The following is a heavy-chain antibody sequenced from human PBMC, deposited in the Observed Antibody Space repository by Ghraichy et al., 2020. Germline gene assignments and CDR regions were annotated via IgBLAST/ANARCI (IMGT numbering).Heavy chain of an antibody. CDR1: GFTFSNYA. J-gene: IGHJ4*02. Sequence: GGSLRLSCAASGFTFSNYAMHWVRQAPGKGLEWVAVISYDGSNKYYTDSVKGRFTISRDNSKNTLYLQMNSLRAEDTAVYYCARQTNLMVYAILDYWGQGTLVTVSS. CDR2: ISYDGSNK. CDR3: ARQTNLMVYAILDY. V-gene: IGHV3-30*04. D-gene: IGHD2-8*01.